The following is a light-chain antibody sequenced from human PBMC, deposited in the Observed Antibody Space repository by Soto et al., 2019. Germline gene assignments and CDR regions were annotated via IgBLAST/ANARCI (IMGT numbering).Light chain of an antibody. CDR3: SSYAGSSTWV. V-gene: IGLV2-8*01. CDR1: SSDVGGYNY. Sequence: QSAPTQPPSASGSPGQSATISCTGTSSDVGGYNYVSWYQQYPGKAPKLMIYDVSKRPSGVSDRFSGSKSGNTASLTVSGLHAEDEAYYYWSSYAGSSTWVFGGGTKLTVL. CDR2: DVS. J-gene: IGLJ2*01.